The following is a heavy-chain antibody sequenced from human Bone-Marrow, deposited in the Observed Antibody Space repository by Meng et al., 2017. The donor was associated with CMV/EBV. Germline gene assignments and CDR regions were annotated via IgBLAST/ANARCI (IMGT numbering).Heavy chain of an antibody. CDR3: ARGYCSGTSCYGDAFDI. J-gene: IGHJ3*02. CDR2: ISSSGSTI. Sequence: GESLKISCAASGFTFSSYEMNWVRQAPGKGLEWVSYISSSGSTIYYADSVKGRFTISRDNAKNSLYLQMNSLRAEDTAVYYCARGYCSGTSCYGDAFDIWGQGTMVTVSS. V-gene: IGHV3-48*03. D-gene: IGHD2-2*01. CDR1: GFTFSSYE.